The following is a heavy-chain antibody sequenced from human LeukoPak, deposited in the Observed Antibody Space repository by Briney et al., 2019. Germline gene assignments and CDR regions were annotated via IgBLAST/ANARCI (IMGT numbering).Heavy chain of an antibody. D-gene: IGHD4-11*01. Sequence: GESLKISCKASGYDFRSYWIVWVRQMPGHGLECLGIIYPDDSDARYSPSHQGQVTISVDNSVNTAYLQWGGLTASDTAIYYCARLTVTLAPPDIFGLDVWGQGTSVIVSS. J-gene: IGHJ6*02. CDR2: IYPDDSDA. V-gene: IGHV5-51*01. CDR1: GYDFRSYW. CDR3: ARLTVTLAPPDIFGLDV.